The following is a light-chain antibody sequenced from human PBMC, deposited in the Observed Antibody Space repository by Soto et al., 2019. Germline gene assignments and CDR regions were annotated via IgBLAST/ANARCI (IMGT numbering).Light chain of an antibody. CDR1: SSDVGSYNL. CDR3: CSYAGNSIYV. CDR2: EGS. V-gene: IGLV2-23*01. Sequence: QSVLTQPASVSGSPGQSITISCTGTSSDVGSYNLVSWYQQHPGEAPKVMSYEGSKRPSGVSNRFSPSKSGTSASLTISGLQAEDEADYYSCSYAGNSIYVFGSRTKVTVL. J-gene: IGLJ1*01.